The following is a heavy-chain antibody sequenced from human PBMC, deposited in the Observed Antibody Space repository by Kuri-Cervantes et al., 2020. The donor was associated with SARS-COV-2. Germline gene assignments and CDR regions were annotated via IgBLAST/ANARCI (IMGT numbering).Heavy chain of an antibody. D-gene: IGHD2-21*01. CDR3: AKDRVGVQDF. CDR2: ISHDGKNK. Sequence: GRSLRLSCAASGFNFSRTDMHWFRQAPGKGLEWVAVISHDGKNKKCIASGKGRFTISRDNSQNTLYLHMKSLRSEDTAMYYCAKDRVGVQDFWGQGTLVTVSS. CDR1: GFNFSRTD. J-gene: IGHJ4*02. V-gene: IGHV3-30*18.